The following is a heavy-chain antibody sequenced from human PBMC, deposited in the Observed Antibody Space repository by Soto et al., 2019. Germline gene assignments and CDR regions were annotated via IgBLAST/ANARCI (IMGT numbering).Heavy chain of an antibody. CDR1: GGSISSSSYY. CDR3: ARSVVGATTDY. CDR2: IYYSGST. J-gene: IGHJ4*02. V-gene: IGHV4-39*01. Sequence: SETLSLTCTVSGGSISSSSYYWGWIRQPPGKGLEWIGSIYYSGSTYYNPSLKSRVTISVDTSKNQFALKLSSVTAADTAVYYCARSVVGATTDYWGQGTLVTVSS. D-gene: IGHD3-10*01.